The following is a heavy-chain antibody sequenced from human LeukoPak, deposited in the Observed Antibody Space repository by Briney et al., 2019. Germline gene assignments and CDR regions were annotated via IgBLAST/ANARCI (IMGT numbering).Heavy chain of an antibody. V-gene: IGHV4-4*09. CDR2: IYTSGST. Sequence: SETLSLTCTVSGGSISSYYWSWIRQPPGKGLEWIGYIYTSGSTNYNPSLKSRDTISVDTSKNQFSLKLSSVTAADTDVYYCARHDHDSSGPNWFDPWGQGTLVTVSS. J-gene: IGHJ5*02. CDR1: GGSISSYY. CDR3: ARHDHDSSGPNWFDP. D-gene: IGHD3-22*01.